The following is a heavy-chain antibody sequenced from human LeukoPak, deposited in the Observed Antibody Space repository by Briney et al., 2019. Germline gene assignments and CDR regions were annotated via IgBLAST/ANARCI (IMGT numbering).Heavy chain of an antibody. D-gene: IGHD3-10*01. J-gene: IGHJ4*02. V-gene: IGHV4-30-4*08. CDR3: ARVGSWLYGSGSYRRDFDY. Sequence: PSETLSLTCAVYGGSFSGYYWSWIRQPPGKGLEWIGYIYYSGSTYYNPSLKSRVTISVDTSKSQFSLKLSSVTAADTAVYYCARVGSWLYGSGSYRRDFDYWGQGTLVTVSS. CDR2: IYYSGST. CDR1: GGSFSGYY.